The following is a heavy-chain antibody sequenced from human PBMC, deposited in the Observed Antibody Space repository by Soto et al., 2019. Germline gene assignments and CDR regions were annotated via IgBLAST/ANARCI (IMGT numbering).Heavy chain of an antibody. CDR1: GFIFSDYD. D-gene: IGHD1-7*01. J-gene: IGHJ4*02. CDR3: ARGSGTVAY. V-gene: IGHV3-11*01. CDR2: ITSSGSTI. Sequence: QVQLVESGGGLVKPGGSLRLSCAVSGFIFSDYDMNWVRQAPGKGLEWVSYITSSGSTIHYADSVKGRFTVSRDNGKNSLYLQMHSLRAEDTALYYCARGSGTVAYWGQGTLDTVST.